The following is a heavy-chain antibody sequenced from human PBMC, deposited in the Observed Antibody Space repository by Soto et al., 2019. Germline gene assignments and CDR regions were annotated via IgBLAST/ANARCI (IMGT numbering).Heavy chain of an antibody. D-gene: IGHD3-9*01. CDR1: GFTFSSYA. CDR2: ISGSGGST. V-gene: IGHV3-23*01. Sequence: GGSLRLSCAASGFTFSSYAMSWVRQAPGKGLEWVSAISGSGGSTYYADSVKGRFTISGDNSKNTLYLQMNSLRAEDTAVYYCQRSSYYDILTGYYHYYGMDVWGQGTTVTVSS. CDR3: QRSSYYDILTGYYHYYGMDV. J-gene: IGHJ6*02.